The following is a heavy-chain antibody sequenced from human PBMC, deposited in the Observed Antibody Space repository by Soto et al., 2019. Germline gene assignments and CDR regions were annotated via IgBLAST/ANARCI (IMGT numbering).Heavy chain of an antibody. CDR3: AKLARGGSSRSDY. CDR1: GFTFDSYA. V-gene: IGHV3-9*01. CDR2: INWESGSI. Sequence: EVQLVESGGGLVQPGRSLRLSCAASGFTFDSYAMQWVRQAPGKGLEWVSGINWESGSIAYADSVKGRFTISRDNAKNSLYLQMNSLRAEDTALYYCAKLARGGSSRSDYWGQGTLVTVSS. J-gene: IGHJ4*02. D-gene: IGHD6-13*01.